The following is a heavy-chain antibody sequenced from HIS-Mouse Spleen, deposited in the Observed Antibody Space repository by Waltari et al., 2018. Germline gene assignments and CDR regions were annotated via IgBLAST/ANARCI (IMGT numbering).Heavy chain of an antibody. CDR3: ARDSGSYSFWYFDL. V-gene: IGHV1-69*01. CDR2: IIPTLGKA. Sequence: QVQLVQSGAEVKKPGSSVKVSCKASGGTFSSYAISWVRQAPGQGLEWMGGIIPTLGKANEAQKFQGRVTITADESTSTAYMELSSLRSEDTAVYYCARDSGSYSFWYFDLWGRGTLVTVSS. J-gene: IGHJ2*01. D-gene: IGHD1-26*01. CDR1: GGTFSSYA.